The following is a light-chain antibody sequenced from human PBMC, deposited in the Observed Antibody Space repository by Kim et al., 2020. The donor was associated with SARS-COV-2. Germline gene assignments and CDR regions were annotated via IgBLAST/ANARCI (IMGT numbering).Light chain of an antibody. CDR2: EVS. V-gene: IGLV2-8*01. CDR3: SSYAGSNNLV. CDR1: SSDVGGYNY. J-gene: IGLJ2*01. Sequence: HSVTMSCTGTSSDVGGYNYVSWYQQHPGKDPNLMIYEVSKRPSGVPDRFSGSKSGNTASLTVSGLQAEDEADYYCSSYAGSNNLVFGRGTQLTVL.